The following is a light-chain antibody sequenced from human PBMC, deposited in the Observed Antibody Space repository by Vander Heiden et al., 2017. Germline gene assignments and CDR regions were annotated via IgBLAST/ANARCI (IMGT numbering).Light chain of an antibody. CDR1: QSISSY. CDR2: AAS. J-gene: IGKJ4*01. CDR3: QQNYRTLSLT. Sequence: DIQMPQSPSSLSASVGDRVTITCLASQSISSYLNWYQQKPGKAPKLLIYAASRMQSGVPSRFSGSGSGTDFTLTISSLQPEDVATYYCQQNYRTLSLTFGGGTKVEIK. V-gene: IGKV1-39*01.